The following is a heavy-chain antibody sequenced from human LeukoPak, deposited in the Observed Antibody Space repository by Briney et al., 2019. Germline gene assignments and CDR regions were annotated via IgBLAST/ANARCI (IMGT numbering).Heavy chain of an antibody. Sequence: PGGSLRLSCAASGFTFSGYAMTWVRQAPGKKLEWVSTISGGGENTHYADSVKGRFTISRDNSENTLYLQINSLRAEDTALYYRANDVGPSPFFTYWGQGTLVTVSS. CDR2: ISGGGENT. J-gene: IGHJ4*02. V-gene: IGHV3-23*01. CDR1: GFTFSGYA. D-gene: IGHD1-26*01. CDR3: ANDVGPSPFFTY.